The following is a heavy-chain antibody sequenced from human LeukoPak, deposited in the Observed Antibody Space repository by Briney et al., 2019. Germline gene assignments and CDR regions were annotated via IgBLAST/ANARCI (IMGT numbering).Heavy chain of an antibody. CDR2: IYYSGST. CDR1: GGSISSYY. CDR3: ARAEGNIAYYDILTGYPSYYMDV. V-gene: IGHV4-59*01. J-gene: IGHJ6*03. D-gene: IGHD3-9*01. Sequence: PSETLSLTCTVSGGSISSYYWSWIRQPPGKGLEWIGYIYYSGSTNYNPSLKSRVTISVDTSKNQFSLKLSSVTAADTAVYYRARAEGNIAYYDILTGYPSYYMDVWGKGTTVTVSS.